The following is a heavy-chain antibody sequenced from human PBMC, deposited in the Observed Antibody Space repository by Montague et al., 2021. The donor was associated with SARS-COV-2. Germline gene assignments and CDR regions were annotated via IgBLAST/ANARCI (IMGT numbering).Heavy chain of an antibody. J-gene: IGHJ3*02. Sequence: SETLSLTCTVSGGSISSYYWSWIRQPPEKGLEWIGYIYYSGSTNXNPSLKSRVTISVDTSKNQFSLKLSSVTAADTAVYYCARGSGWMGNAFDIWGQGTMVTVSS. CDR2: IYYSGST. V-gene: IGHV4-59*01. D-gene: IGHD6-19*01. CDR1: GGSISSYY. CDR3: ARGSGWMGNAFDI.